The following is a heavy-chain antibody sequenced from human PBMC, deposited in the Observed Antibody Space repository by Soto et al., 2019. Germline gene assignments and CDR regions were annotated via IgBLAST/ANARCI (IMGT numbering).Heavy chain of an antibody. D-gene: IGHD3-22*01. CDR1: GYTLTELS. V-gene: IGHV1-24*01. Sequence: GASVKVSCKVSGYTLTELSMHWVRQAPGKGLEWMGGFDPEDGETIYAQKVQGRVTMTEDTSTDTAYMELSSLRSEDTAVYYCAAYYYDSSGYYRFDYWGQGTLVTVSS. CDR2: FDPEDGET. J-gene: IGHJ4*02. CDR3: AAYYYDSSGYYRFDY.